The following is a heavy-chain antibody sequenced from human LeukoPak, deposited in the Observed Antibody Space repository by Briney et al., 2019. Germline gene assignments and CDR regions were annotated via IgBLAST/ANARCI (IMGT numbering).Heavy chain of an antibody. CDR2: IYYSGTT. J-gene: IGHJ4*02. CDR3: ARGILVTVYAAFDY. V-gene: IGHV4-39*02. Sequence: SETLSLTCTVSGGSISSTTYYWGWIRQPPGKGLEWIGTIYYSGTTYYSPSLKSRVTISVDTSKNQFSLELSSMTAADTAVYYCARGILVTVYAAFDYWGQGTLVTVSS. D-gene: IGHD2-8*01. CDR1: GGSISSTTYY.